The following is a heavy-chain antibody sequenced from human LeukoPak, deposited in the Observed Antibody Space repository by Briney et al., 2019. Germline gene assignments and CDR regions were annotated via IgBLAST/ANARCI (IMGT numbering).Heavy chain of an antibody. CDR1: GFTFSSYG. V-gene: IGHV3-30*18. D-gene: IGHD5-12*01. CDR3: AKDFSGYDYNLYAFDI. CDR2: ISYDGSNK. Sequence: PGRSLRLSCAASGFTFSSYGMHWVRQAPGKGLEWVAVISYDGSNKYYADFVKGRFTISRDNSKNTLYLQMNSLRAEDTAVYYCAKDFSGYDYNLYAFDIWGQGTMVTVSS. J-gene: IGHJ3*02.